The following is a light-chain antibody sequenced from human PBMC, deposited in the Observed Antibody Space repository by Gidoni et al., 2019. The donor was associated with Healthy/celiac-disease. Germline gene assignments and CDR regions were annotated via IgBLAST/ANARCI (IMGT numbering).Light chain of an antibody. CDR2: SAS. CDR3: QQYYSNPRT. Sequence: AVSLGERATINFKFSKSVLYSSNNKNYLAWYQQKPGQPPKLLIYSASTRESGVPDPFSGSGSGTDFTLTISSLQAEDVAVYYCQQYYSNPRTFGQGTKVEIK. CDR1: KSVLYSSNNKNY. V-gene: IGKV4-1*01. J-gene: IGKJ1*01.